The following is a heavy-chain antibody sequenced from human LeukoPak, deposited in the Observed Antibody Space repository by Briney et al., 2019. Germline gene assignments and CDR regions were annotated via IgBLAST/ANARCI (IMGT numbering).Heavy chain of an antibody. V-gene: IGHV4-59*12. CDR3: ARVGGNSKSYGWFGP. D-gene: IGHD4-23*01. CDR2: ISYSGST. CDR1: GGSIGGYS. Sequence: PSETLSLTCTVSGGSIGGYSWSWIRQPPGKGLQWIGYISYSGSTDYNPSLKSRVTISVGTSKNQFSLKLGSVTAADTAVYYCARVGGNSKSYGWFGPWGQESLVTVSS. J-gene: IGHJ5*02.